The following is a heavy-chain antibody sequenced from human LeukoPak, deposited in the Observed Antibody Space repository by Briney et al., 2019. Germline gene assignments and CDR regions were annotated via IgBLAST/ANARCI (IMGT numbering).Heavy chain of an antibody. CDR3: ARDRRKYLRDAFDI. J-gene: IGHJ3*02. CDR2: ISSSSSYI. D-gene: IGHD6-6*01. V-gene: IGHV3-21*01. Sequence: GGSLRLSCAASGFTFSSYSMNGVRQAPGKGLEWVSSISSSSSYIYYADSVKGRFTISRDNAKNSLYLQMNSLRAEDTAVYYCARDRRKYLRDAFDIWGQGTPVTVSS. CDR1: GFTFSSYS.